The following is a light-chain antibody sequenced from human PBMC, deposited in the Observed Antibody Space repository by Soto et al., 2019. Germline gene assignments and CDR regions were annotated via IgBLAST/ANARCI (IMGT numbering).Light chain of an antibody. V-gene: IGKV3-15*01. CDR2: GAS. CDR3: QQYNSWPTGLFT. Sequence: DMAMTQSPATLSVSPGERATLSCRASQSISSNLAWYQQKPGHSPRLLIYGASTRATGVPARFSGSGSGTEFTLTISSLQSEDFAVYYCQQYNSWPTGLFTFGPGTKVDIK. J-gene: IGKJ3*01. CDR1: QSISSN.